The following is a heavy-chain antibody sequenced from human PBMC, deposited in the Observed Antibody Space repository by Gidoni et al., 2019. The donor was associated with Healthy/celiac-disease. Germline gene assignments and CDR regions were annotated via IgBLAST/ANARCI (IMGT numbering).Heavy chain of an antibody. D-gene: IGHD3-16*01. CDR1: GYTFTSYD. J-gene: IGHJ5*02. Sequence: QVQLVQSGAEVKKPGASVKVSCKASGYTFTSYDINWVRQATGQGLEWMGWMNPNSGNTGYAQKFQGRVTMTSNTSISTAYMELSGLRSEDTAVYYCARGGRGMWGLGLSFDPWGQGTLVTVSS. V-gene: IGHV1-8*01. CDR2: MNPNSGNT. CDR3: ARGGRGMWGLGLSFDP.